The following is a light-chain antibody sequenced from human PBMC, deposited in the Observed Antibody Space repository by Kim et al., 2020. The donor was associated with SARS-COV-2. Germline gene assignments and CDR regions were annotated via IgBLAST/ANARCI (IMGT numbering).Light chain of an antibody. V-gene: IGLV2-18*02. J-gene: IGLJ3*02. CDR1: SSNVGSYDH. Sequence: GKSVNMSCTENSSNVGSYDHVCRCQQPPGTAPKVMIYEVSNRPSGVPDRFSGSKSGNTASLTISGLQAEDEADYYCSSYTSSSTWVFGGGTQLTVL. CDR3: SSYTSSSTWV. CDR2: EVS.